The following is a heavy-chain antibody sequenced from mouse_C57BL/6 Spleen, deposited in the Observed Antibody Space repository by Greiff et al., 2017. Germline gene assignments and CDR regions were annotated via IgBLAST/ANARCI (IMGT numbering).Heavy chain of an antibody. CDR1: GYTFTDYY. J-gene: IGHJ2*01. CDR3: ARFDYYGTLYYFDY. Sequence: EVQLQQSGPELVKPGASVKISCKASGYTFTDYYMNWVKQSHGKSLEWIGDINPNNGGTSYNQKFKGKATLTVDKSSSTAYMELRSLTSEDSAVYYCARFDYYGTLYYFDYWGQGTTLTVSS. CDR2: INPNNGGT. D-gene: IGHD1-1*01. V-gene: IGHV1-26*01.